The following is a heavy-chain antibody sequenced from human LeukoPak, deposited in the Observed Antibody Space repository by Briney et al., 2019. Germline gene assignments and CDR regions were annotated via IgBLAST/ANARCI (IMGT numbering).Heavy chain of an antibody. V-gene: IGHV3-21*01. J-gene: IGHJ4*02. CDR3: ARDRGPYYDSSGQSDY. CDR2: ISSSSSYI. Sequence: GGSLRLSCAASGFTFSSYSMNWVRQAPGKGLEWVSSISSSSSYIYYADSVKGRFTISRDNAKNSLYLQMNSLRAEDTAVYCCARDRGPYYDSSGQSDYWGQGTLVTVSS. CDR1: GFTFSSYS. D-gene: IGHD3-22*01.